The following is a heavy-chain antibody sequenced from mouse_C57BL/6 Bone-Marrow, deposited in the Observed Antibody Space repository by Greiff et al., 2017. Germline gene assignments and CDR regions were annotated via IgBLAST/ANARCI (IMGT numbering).Heavy chain of an antibody. J-gene: IGHJ3*01. V-gene: IGHV1-66*01. CDR3: ASYDYEAWFAY. Sequence: QVQLQQSGPELVKPGASVKISCKASGYSFTSYYIHWVKQRPGQGLEWIGWIYPGCGNTKYNEKFKGKATLTADTSSSTAYMQLSSLTSEDSAVYYCASYDYEAWFAYWGQGTLVTVSA. CDR1: GYSFTSYY. CDR2: IYPGCGNT. D-gene: IGHD2-4*01.